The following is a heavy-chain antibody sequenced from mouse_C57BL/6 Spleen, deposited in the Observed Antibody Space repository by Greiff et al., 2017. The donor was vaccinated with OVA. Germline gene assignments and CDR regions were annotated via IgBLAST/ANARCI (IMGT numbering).Heavy chain of an antibody. D-gene: IGHD2-3*01. CDR3: AGDGYYDYAMDY. V-gene: IGHV2-2*01. J-gene: IGHJ4*01. Sequence: VQVVESGPGLVQPSQSLSITCTVSGFSLTSYGVHWVRQSPGKGLEWLGVIWSGGSTDYNAAFISRLSISKDNSKSQVFFKMNSLQADDTAIYYCAGDGYYDYAMDYWGQGTSVTVSS. CDR1: GFSLTSYG. CDR2: IWSGGST.